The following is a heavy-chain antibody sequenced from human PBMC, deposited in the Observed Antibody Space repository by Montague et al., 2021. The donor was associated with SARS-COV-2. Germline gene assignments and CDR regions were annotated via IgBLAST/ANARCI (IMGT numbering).Heavy chain of an antibody. CDR2: IYSAGST. V-gene: IGHV3-53*04. CDR3: ARGLRIAAAGTGSGYYYGMDV. Sequence: SLSLSCAASGFTVSSNYMSWVRQPPGKGLEWVSVIYSAGSTYYADSVKGRFTISRHNSKNTLYLQMNSLRAEDTAVYYCARGLRIAAAGTGSGYYYGMDVWGQGTTVTVSS. CDR1: GFTVSSNY. J-gene: IGHJ6*02. D-gene: IGHD6-13*01.